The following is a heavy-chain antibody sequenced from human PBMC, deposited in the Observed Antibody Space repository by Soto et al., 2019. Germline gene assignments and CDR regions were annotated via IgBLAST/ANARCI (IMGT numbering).Heavy chain of an antibody. CDR2: IIPILGIA. CDR3: ATRYCSGGSGNEIAPWAFDI. D-gene: IGHD2-15*01. J-gene: IGHJ3*02. V-gene: IGHV1-69*02. Sequence: CKACGGSVSSYTIGLVRQATGQGLEWMGRIIPILGIANYAQKFQGRVTITADKSTSTAYMELSSLRSEDTTVYYCATRYCSGGSGNEIAPWAFDIWGQGTTVPVSS. CDR1: GGSVSSYT.